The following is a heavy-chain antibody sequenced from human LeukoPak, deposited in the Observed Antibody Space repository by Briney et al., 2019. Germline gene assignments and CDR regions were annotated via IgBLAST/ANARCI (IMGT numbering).Heavy chain of an antibody. D-gene: IGHD1-26*01. V-gene: IGHV4-39*01. CDR2: IYYSGST. CDR3: ARHHTIVGGDDY. CDR1: GGSISSSSYY. J-gene: IGHJ4*02. Sequence: SETLSLTCTVSGGSISSSSYYWGWIRQPPGKGLEWIGSIYYSGSTYYNPSLKSRVTISVDTSKNQFSLKLSSVTAADTAVYYCARHHTIVGGDDYWGQGTLVTVSS.